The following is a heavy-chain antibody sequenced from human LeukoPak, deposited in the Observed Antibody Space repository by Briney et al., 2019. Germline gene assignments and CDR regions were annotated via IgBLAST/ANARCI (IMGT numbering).Heavy chain of an antibody. J-gene: IGHJ4*02. Sequence: GGSLRLSCAASGFSFSSYNMNWVRLTPGKGLEWVANIKQDGSEKYYVDSVKGRFTISRDNAKNSVYLQMNSLRAEDTAVYYCKWVGKWGQGTLVAVSS. CDR1: GFSFSSYN. V-gene: IGHV3-7*01. CDR2: IKQDGSEK. CDR3: KWVGK. D-gene: IGHD7-27*01.